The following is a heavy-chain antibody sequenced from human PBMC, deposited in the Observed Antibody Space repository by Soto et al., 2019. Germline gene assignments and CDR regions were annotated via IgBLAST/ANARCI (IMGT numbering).Heavy chain of an antibody. CDR1: GFTFRTYW. CDR2: INLDGSEK. CDR3: ARDGSTSWYSYDYHGMDV. D-gene: IGHD5-18*01. V-gene: IGHV3-7*05. J-gene: IGHJ6*02. Sequence: EVQLVEYGGGLVQPEGSLRLSCAASGFTFRTYWLSWVRQVPGKGLEWVANINLDGSEKNYVDSVKGRFTISRDNARNSLYLQMSSLRAEDTALYYCARDGSTSWYSYDYHGMDVWGQGTTVTVSS.